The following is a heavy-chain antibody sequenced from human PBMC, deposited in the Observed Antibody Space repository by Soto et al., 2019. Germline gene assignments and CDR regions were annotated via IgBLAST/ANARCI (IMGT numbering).Heavy chain of an antibody. CDR1: GFTFSSYG. CDR3: AKDCYGDGMDV. Sequence: GGSLRLSCAASGFTFSSYGMHWVRQAPGKGLEWVAVISYDGSNKYYADSVKGRFTISRDNSKNTLYLQMNSLRAEDTAVYYCAKDCYGDGMDVWGQGTTVTVSS. CDR2: ISYDGSNK. V-gene: IGHV3-30*18. J-gene: IGHJ6*02. D-gene: IGHD4-17*01.